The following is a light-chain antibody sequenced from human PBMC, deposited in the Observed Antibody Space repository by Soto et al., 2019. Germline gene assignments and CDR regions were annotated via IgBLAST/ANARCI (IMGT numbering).Light chain of an antibody. CDR1: SSDIGGYNS. CDR2: DLT. Sequence: QSALTQSPSASGSPGQSVTISCTGTSSDIGGYNSVSWYQQHPGKAPKVMIYDLTKHPSGRPARFSASKSGNTASMTVSALQPEDEADYYCSSYTDRKTLVFGTWTTPTVL. J-gene: IGLJ1*01. CDR3: SSYTDRKTLV. V-gene: IGLV2-8*01.